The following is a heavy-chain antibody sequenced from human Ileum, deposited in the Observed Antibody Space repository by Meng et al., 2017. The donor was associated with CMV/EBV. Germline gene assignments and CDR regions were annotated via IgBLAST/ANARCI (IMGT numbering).Heavy chain of an antibody. V-gene: IGHV4-34*01. CDR1: GGSFSGYY. Sequence: LSLPCAVYGGSFSGYYWIWIRQPPGKGLEWIGEINHSGSTNYNPSLKSRVTISVDTSKNQFSLKLSSVTAADTAVYYCARGHLRWFDPWGQGTLVTVSS. CDR2: INHSGST. D-gene: IGHD3-16*01. CDR3: ARGHLRWFDP. J-gene: IGHJ5*02.